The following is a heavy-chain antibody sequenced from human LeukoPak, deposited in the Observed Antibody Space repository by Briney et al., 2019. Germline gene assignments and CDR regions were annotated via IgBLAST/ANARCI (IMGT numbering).Heavy chain of an antibody. Sequence: GGSLRLSCVASGITFSSNWHWVRQAPGKGLVWVSRIKSDGSSTSYADSVKGRFTISRDSAKNTLYLQMNSLRVEDTAVYYCAREVEQVPIYWGQGTLVTVSS. D-gene: IGHD1/OR15-1a*01. CDR2: IKSDGSST. CDR1: GITFSSNW. V-gene: IGHV3-74*01. J-gene: IGHJ4*02. CDR3: AREVEQVPIY.